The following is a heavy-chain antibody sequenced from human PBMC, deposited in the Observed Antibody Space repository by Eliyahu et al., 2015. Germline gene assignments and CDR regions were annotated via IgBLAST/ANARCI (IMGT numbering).Heavy chain of an antibody. CDR1: AFTFSTYV. Sequence: QVQLVESGGGVVQPGRSLRLXCAAXAFTFSTYVMHWVRQAPGKGLGWVXVIWFDGSNEYYADSVKGRFTISRDNSKNTLYLQINSLRGEDTAVYYCAREGSGSYWVFDYWGQGTLVTVSS. V-gene: IGHV3-33*01. J-gene: IGHJ4*02. CDR2: IWFDGSNE. D-gene: IGHD1-26*01. CDR3: AREGSGSYWVFDY.